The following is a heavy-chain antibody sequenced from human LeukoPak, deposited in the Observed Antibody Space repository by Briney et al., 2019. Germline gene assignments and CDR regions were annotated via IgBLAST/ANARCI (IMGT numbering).Heavy chain of an antibody. CDR1: GGSISTSTHC. D-gene: IGHD3-16*01. J-gene: IGHJ4*02. CDR3: ARWRGGQSEFDS. Sequence: PSETLSLTCTVSGGSISTSTHCWGWIRQPPGKGLEWIGTIYYSGSTYYNPSLKSRVTVSVDTSKNQFSLKVSSVTAADTAVYYCARWRGGQSEFDSWGQGTLVTVSS. CDR2: IYYSGST. V-gene: IGHV4-39*01.